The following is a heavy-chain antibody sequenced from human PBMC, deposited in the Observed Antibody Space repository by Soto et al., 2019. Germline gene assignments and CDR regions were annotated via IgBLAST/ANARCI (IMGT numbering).Heavy chain of an antibody. V-gene: IGHV1-69*01. CDR3: ARSHCSGGSCYDDY. D-gene: IGHD2-15*01. CDR2: IIPIFGTA. CDR1: GGTFSRYA. Sequence: QVQLMQSGAEVTQPGSSVTVSCKASGGTFSRYAISWVRQAPGQVLEWMGGIIPIFGTANYAQKCQGRVTITADETTSTAYIELRSLRSEDTAVEYCARSHCSGGSCYDDYWGQGTLVTVSS. J-gene: IGHJ4*02.